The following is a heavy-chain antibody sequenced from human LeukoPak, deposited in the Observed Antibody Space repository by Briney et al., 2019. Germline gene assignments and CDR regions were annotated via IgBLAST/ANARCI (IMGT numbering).Heavy chain of an antibody. Sequence: ASVKVSCKASGYTFTSYYMHWVRQAPGQGLEWMGIINPSGGSTSYAQKFQGRVTMTRDTSTSTVYMELSSLRPEDTAVYYCAREGARGYDILTQPYYFDYWGQGTLVTVSS. CDR1: GYTFTSYY. CDR2: INPSGGST. V-gene: IGHV1-46*01. J-gene: IGHJ4*02. CDR3: AREGARGYDILTQPYYFDY. D-gene: IGHD3-9*01.